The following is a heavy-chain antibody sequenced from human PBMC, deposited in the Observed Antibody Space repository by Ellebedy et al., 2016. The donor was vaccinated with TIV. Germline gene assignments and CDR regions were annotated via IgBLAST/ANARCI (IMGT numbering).Heavy chain of an antibody. CDR3: ARGWSGSGMGV. J-gene: IGHJ6*02. D-gene: IGHD2-15*01. Sequence: SQTLSLTCVISGDSVSTDIGWNWIRQSPSRGLEWLGRTYYRSKWNNDYAVSLKSQITINPDTSKNLFSLQLNSVTPEDTAVYYCARGWSGSGMGVWGQGTTVTVSS. V-gene: IGHV6-1*01. CDR2: TYYRSKWNN. CDR1: GDSVSTDIG.